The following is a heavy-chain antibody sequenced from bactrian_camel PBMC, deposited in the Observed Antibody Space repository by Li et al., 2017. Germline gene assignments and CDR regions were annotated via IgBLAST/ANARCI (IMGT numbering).Heavy chain of an antibody. CDR1: QPPDESSRC. J-gene: IGHJ4*01. D-gene: IGHD5*01. CDR2: IDRDGET. CDR3: AADRIRWSGCRLARGSDY. Sequence: QVQLVESGGGSVQAGGSLRLSCTASQPPDESSRCMAWYRQAPGKEREGVAGIDRDGETTYAESVKGRFTISQDNANNTLYLQMNNLKPEDTAIYYCAADRIRWSGCRLARGSDYWGQGTQVTVS. V-gene: IGHV3S57*01.